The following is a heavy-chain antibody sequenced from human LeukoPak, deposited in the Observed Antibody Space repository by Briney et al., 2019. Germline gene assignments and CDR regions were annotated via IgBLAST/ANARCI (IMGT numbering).Heavy chain of an antibody. D-gene: IGHD5-24*01. J-gene: IGHJ4*02. CDR3: ARDRDGLQINGVFDY. Sequence: GGSLRLSCAASGFTFDDYAMHWVRQAPGKGLEWVSLISWDGGSTYYADSVKGRFTISRDNSKNSLYLQMNSLRAEDTALYYCARDRDGLQINGVFDYWGQGTLVTVSS. V-gene: IGHV3-43D*03. CDR2: ISWDGGST. CDR1: GFTFDDYA.